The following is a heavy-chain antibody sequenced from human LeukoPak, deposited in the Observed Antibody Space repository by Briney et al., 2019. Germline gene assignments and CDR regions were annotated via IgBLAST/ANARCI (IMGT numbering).Heavy chain of an antibody. J-gene: IGHJ4*02. Sequence: PGGSLRLSCAASGFTFSSYSMSWVRQAPGKGLECVSFLYTGGDTSYADSVRGRFSISRDNSKNTVYLQMNGLRAEDTAVYYCARGPGSRGIFDYWGQGTLVTVSS. CDR1: GFTFSSYS. V-gene: IGHV3-53*01. CDR2: LYTGGDT. CDR3: ARGPGSRGIFDY. D-gene: IGHD3-10*01.